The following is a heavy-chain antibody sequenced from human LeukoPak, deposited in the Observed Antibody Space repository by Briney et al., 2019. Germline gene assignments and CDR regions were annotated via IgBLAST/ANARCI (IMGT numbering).Heavy chain of an antibody. CDR2: ISGSGGST. CDR3: AKKAGQLWLPSDAFDI. Sequence: GGSLRLSCAASGFTFSSYAMRWVRQAPGKGREWVSAISGSGGSTYYADSVQGRFTISRDNSKNTLYLQMNSLRAEDTAVCYCAKKAGQLWLPSDAFDIWGQGTMVTVSS. D-gene: IGHD5-18*01. CDR1: GFTFSSYA. J-gene: IGHJ3*02. V-gene: IGHV3-23*01.